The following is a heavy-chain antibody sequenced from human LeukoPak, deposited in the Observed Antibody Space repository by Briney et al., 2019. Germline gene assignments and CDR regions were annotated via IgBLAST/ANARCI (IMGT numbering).Heavy chain of an antibody. Sequence: SETLSLTCAVYGGSFSGYYWSWIRQPPGKGLEWIGEINHSGSTNYNPSLKSRVTISVDTPKNQFSLKLSSVTAADTAVYYCARGPSGGWSNWGQGTLVTVSS. V-gene: IGHV4-34*01. CDR3: ARGPSGGWSN. CDR2: INHSGST. D-gene: IGHD6-19*01. J-gene: IGHJ4*02. CDR1: GGSFSGYY.